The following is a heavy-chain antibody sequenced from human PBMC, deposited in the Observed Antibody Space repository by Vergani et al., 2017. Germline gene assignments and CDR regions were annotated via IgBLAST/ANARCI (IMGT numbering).Heavy chain of an antibody. CDR2: IYPGDSDT. D-gene: IGHD3-10*01. CDR3: GAANTMQDAFDI. V-gene: IGHV5-51*01. Sequence: EVQLVQSGAEVKKPGESLKISCKVSGYSFTSYWIGWVRQMPGKGLEWMGIIYPGDSDTRYTPSFQAQVTISADKPISTAYLQWSSLKASDTAMYYCGAANTMQDAFDIWGQGTMVTVSS. CDR1: GYSFTSYW. J-gene: IGHJ3*02.